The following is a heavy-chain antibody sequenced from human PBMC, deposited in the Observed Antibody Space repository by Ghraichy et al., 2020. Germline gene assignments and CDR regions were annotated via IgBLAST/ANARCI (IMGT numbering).Heavy chain of an antibody. CDR3: ARDDVGGSYRFDY. Sequence: GGSLRLSCAASGFTFSTYLMHWVRQAPGKGLVWVSRINSDGSSTSYADSVKGRFTISRDNAKNTLYLQMNSLRSEDTAVYYCARDDVGGSYRFDYWGQGTLVTGSS. D-gene: IGHD1-26*01. CDR1: GFTFSTYL. CDR2: INSDGSST. J-gene: IGHJ4*02. V-gene: IGHV3-74*01.